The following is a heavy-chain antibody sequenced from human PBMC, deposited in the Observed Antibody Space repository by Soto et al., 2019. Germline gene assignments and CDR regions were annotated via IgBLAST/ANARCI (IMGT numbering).Heavy chain of an antibody. D-gene: IGHD6-13*01. Sequence: LVTMSLPCTVSGGTISSYYWSWIRQPPGKGLEWIGYIYYSGSTNYTPSLKSRVTISVDTSKNPFSLKLSSVTAADTAVYYCARGAYSSSWESYYYYGMDVWGQGTTVTVSS. CDR3: ARGAYSSSWESYYYYGMDV. CDR1: GGTISSYY. V-gene: IGHV4-59*01. CDR2: IYYSGST. J-gene: IGHJ6*02.